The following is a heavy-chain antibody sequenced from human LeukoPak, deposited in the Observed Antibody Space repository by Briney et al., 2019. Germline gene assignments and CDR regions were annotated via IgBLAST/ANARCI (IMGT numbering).Heavy chain of an antibody. J-gene: IGHJ4*02. V-gene: IGHV3-30*18. D-gene: IGHD6-19*01. CDR2: ISYDGSHK. CDR1: GFTFSSYG. CDR3: AKAHSSGWYYFDY. Sequence: GGSLRLSCAASGFTFSSYGMHWVRQAPGKGLEWVAVISYDGSHKYYADSVKGRFTISRDNSKNTLYLQMNSLRAEGTAVYYCAKAHSSGWYYFDYWGQGTLVTVSS.